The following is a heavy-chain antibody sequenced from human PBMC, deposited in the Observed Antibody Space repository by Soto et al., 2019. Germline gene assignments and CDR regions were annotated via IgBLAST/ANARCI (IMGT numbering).Heavy chain of an antibody. V-gene: IGHV4-31*03. J-gene: IGHJ6*02. Sequence: SDTLSFTSTVSGGSISSGGYYWSWIRQHPGKGLEWIGYIYYSGSTYYNPSLKSRVTISVDTSKNQFSLKLSSVTAADTAVYYCARDSWSKGYYYYGMDVWGQRTTVTVS. CDR2: IYYSGST. D-gene: IGHD3-3*01. CDR3: ARDSWSKGYYYYGMDV. CDR1: GGSISSGGYY.